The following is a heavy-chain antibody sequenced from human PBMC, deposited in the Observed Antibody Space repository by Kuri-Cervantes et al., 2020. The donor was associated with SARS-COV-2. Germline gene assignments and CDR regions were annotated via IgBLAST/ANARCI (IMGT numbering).Heavy chain of an antibody. Sequence: GGSLRLSCAASGFTFSSYSMNWVRQAPGKGLEWVSSISSSSSYIYYADSVKGRFTISRDNAKNSLYLQMNSLRAEDTAVYYCARGTPGGVGATWGDYFDYWGQGTLVTVSS. J-gene: IGHJ4*02. CDR2: ISSSSSYI. CDR3: ARGTPGGVGATWGDYFDY. V-gene: IGHV3-21*01. CDR1: GFTFSSYS. D-gene: IGHD1-26*01.